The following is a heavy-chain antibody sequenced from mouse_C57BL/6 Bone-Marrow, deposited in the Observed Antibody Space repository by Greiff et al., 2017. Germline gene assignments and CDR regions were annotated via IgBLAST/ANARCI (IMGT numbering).Heavy chain of an antibody. CDR1: GYSITSGYY. Sequence: ESGPGLVKPSQSLSLTCSVTGYSITSGYYWNWIRQFPGNKLEWMGYISYDGSNNYNPPLKNRISITRDTSKNQFFLKLNSVTTEYTATYYCARDHYCPAWFAYWGQGTLVTVSA. J-gene: IGHJ3*01. V-gene: IGHV3-6*01. CDR2: ISYDGSN. CDR3: ARDHYCPAWFAY. D-gene: IGHD1-1*01.